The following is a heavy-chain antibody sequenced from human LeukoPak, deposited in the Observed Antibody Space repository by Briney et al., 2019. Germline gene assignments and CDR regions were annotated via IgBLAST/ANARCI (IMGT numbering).Heavy chain of an antibody. V-gene: IGHV3-11*01. D-gene: IGHD1/OR15-1a*01. CDR2: ISSSGSTI. CDR1: GFTFSDYY. J-gene: IGHJ3*02. Sequence: GSLRLSCAASGFTFSDYYMSWIRQAPGKGLEWVSYISSSGSTIYYADSVKGRFTISRDNAKNSLYLQMNSLRAEDTAVYYCAKEPRWEQLHSFDIWGQGTTVTVSS. CDR3: AKEPRWEQLHSFDI.